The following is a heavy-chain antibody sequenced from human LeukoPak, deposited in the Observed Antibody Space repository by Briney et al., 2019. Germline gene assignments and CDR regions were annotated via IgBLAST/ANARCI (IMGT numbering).Heavy chain of an antibody. CDR1: GGSFSGYY. D-gene: IGHD5-12*01. Sequence: SETLSLTCAVYGGSFSGYYWSWIRQPPGKGLEWIGSIYYSGSTYYNPSLKSRVTISVDTSKNQLSLKLSSVTAADTAVYYCARRGYSGYDPRTLFDYWGQGTLVTVSS. CDR2: IYYSGST. CDR3: ARRGYSGYDPRTLFDY. J-gene: IGHJ4*02. V-gene: IGHV4-34*01.